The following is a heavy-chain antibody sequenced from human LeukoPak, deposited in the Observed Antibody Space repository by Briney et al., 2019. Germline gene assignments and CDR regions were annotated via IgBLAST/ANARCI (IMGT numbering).Heavy chain of an antibody. CDR1: GGSISSYY. J-gene: IGHJ3*02. Sequence: SETLSLTCTVSGGSISSYYWSWIRQPAGKGLEWIGRIYTSGSTNYNPSLKSRVTMSVDTSKNQFSLKLSSVTAADTAVYYCAIFVVVPAAPGGAFDIWGQGTMVTVSS. D-gene: IGHD2-2*01. CDR2: IYTSGST. CDR3: AIFVVVPAAPGGAFDI. V-gene: IGHV4-4*07.